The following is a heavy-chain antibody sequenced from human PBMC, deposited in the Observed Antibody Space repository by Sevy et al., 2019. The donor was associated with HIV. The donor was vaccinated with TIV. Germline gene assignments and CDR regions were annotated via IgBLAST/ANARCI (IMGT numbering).Heavy chain of an antibody. CDR3: AKGMLITQYYFDY. CDR1: GFTFSNYG. Sequence: GGSLRLSCAASGFTFSNYGMHWVCQAPGRGLEWVAVIWFDGSNKLYADSVKGRFTISRDNSKNTVELQLNSLRAEDTAVYYCAKGMLITQYYFDYWGQGTLVTVSS. CDR2: IWFDGSNK. D-gene: IGHD3-16*01. V-gene: IGHV3-33*06. J-gene: IGHJ4*02.